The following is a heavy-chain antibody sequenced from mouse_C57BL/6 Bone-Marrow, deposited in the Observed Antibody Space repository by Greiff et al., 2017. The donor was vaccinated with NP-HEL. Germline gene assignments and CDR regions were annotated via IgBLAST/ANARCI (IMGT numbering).Heavy chain of an antibody. CDR1: GFNIKNTY. D-gene: IGHD1-1*01. CDR3: ARGYYYGRYFDV. V-gene: IGHV14-3*01. J-gene: IGHJ1*03. CDR2: IDPANGNT. Sequence: EVKVVESVAELVRPGASVKLSCTASGFNIKNTYMHWVKQRPEQGLEWIGRIDPANGNTKYAPKFQGKATITADTSSNTAYLQLSSLTSEDTAIYYCARGYYYGRYFDVWGTGTTVTVSS.